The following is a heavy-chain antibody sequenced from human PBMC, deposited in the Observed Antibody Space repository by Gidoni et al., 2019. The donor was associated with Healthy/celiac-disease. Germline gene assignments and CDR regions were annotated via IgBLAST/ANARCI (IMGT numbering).Heavy chain of an antibody. CDR3: AKSLSSTTTGAFDI. CDR1: GFTFSSYG. CDR2: IAYDGSNK. J-gene: IGHJ3*02. V-gene: IGHV3-30*18. D-gene: IGHD2-2*01. Sequence: QVQLVASGGGVDQPGRSLRLSCAPSGFTFSSYGMHWVRQAPGKGLEWVAVIAYDGSNKYYADSVKGRFTISRDNSKNTLYLQMNSLRAEDTAVYYCAKSLSSTTTGAFDIWGQGTMVTVSS.